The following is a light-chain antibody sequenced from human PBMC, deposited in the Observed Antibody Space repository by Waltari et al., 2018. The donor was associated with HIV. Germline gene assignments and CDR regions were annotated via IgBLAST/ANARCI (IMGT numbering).Light chain of an antibody. J-gene: IGKJ1*01. V-gene: IGKV3-15*01. CDR1: QSVSSN. CDR3: QQYNNWLQT. CDR2: GAS. Sequence: VMTQSPATLSVSPGERATLYCRASQSVSSNLAWYRQKPGQAPRLLIYGASTRATGIPARFSGSGSGTEFTLTISSLQSEDFTIYYCQQYNNWLQTFGQGTKVEIK.